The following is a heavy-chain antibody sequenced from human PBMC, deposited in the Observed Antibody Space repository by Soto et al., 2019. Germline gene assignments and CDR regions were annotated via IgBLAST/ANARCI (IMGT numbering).Heavy chain of an antibody. D-gene: IGHD6-19*01. V-gene: IGHV3-33*01. J-gene: IGHJ4*02. CDR2: IWYDGSNK. Sequence: GGSLRLSCAASGSTFSSYGMHWVRQAPGKGLEWVAVIWYDGSNKYYADSVKGRFTISRDNSKNTLYLQMNSLRAEDTAVYYCALPLSSSGLDYWGQGTLVTVSS. CDR1: GSTFSSYG. CDR3: ALPLSSSGLDY.